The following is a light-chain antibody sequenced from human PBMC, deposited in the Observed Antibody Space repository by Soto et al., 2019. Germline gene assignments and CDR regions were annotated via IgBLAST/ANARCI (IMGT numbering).Light chain of an antibody. CDR2: GAS. V-gene: IGKV3-15*01. CDR1: QSVASN. J-gene: IGKJ2*01. CDR3: QLYQNWPPQYT. Sequence: EIVMTQSPASLSVSPGDGATLSCRASQSVASNVAWYQQKPGQGPRLLIHGASTRAAGVPARFSGSGSGTDFTLTIISLQAEDFAVYYCQLYQNWPPQYTFGQWTKLQIK.